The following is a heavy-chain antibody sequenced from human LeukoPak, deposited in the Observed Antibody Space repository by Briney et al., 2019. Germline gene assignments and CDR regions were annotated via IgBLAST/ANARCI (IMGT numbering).Heavy chain of an antibody. Sequence: PGGSLRLSCSASGFTFSTYAMDWVRQAPGKGLEYVSAISRSGGSTYYADSVKGRFTIARDNSKNTLYLQMNSLRAEDTAVYYCARDLVRGTSDYWGQGTLVTVSS. CDR1: GFTFSTYA. D-gene: IGHD3-10*01. V-gene: IGHV3-64*04. CDR2: ISRSGGST. J-gene: IGHJ4*02. CDR3: ARDLVRGTSDY.